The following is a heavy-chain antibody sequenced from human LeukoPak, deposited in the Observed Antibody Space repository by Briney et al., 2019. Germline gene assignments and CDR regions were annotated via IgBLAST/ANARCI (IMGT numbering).Heavy chain of an antibody. V-gene: IGHV1-8*01. Sequence: GASVKVSCKASGYTFTSYDINWVRQATGQGLEWMGWMNPNSGNTGYAQKFQGRVTMTRNTSISTAYMDLSSLRSEDTAVYYCARGRRWLQFNWFDPWGQGTLVTVSS. J-gene: IGHJ5*02. D-gene: IGHD5-24*01. CDR1: GYTFTSYD. CDR3: ARGRRWLQFNWFDP. CDR2: MNPNSGNT.